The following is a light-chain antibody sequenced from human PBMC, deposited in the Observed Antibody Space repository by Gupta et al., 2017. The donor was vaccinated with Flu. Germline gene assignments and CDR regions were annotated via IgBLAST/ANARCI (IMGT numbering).Light chain of an antibody. J-gene: IGLJ1*01. CDR2: ENN. CDR1: SSNIGNTY. CDR3: GTWDGSLITDV. Sequence: SCSGSSSNIGNTYVSWYQQLPGTAPKLLIYENNKRPSGIPDRFSGSKSGTSAALGITGLQTGDEADYYCGTWDGSLITDVFGTGTKVTVL. V-gene: IGLV1-51*02.